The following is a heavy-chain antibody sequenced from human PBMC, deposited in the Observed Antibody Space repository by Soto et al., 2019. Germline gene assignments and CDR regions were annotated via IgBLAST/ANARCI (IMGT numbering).Heavy chain of an antibody. CDR2: IYWDDDK. Sequence: QITLKESGPTLVKPTQTLTLTCTFSGFSLSTSGVGVGWIRQPPGKALEWLALIYWDDDKRYSPSLKSRLTITKDTSKSQVVLTMTNMDPVDTATYYCAHIEYCSGGSCQYYFDYWGQGTLVTVSS. D-gene: IGHD2-15*01. CDR3: AHIEYCSGGSCQYYFDY. V-gene: IGHV2-5*02. CDR1: GFSLSTSGVG. J-gene: IGHJ4*02.